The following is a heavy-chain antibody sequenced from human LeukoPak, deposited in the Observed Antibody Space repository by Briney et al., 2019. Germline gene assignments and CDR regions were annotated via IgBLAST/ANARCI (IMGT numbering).Heavy chain of an antibody. CDR1: GGSISSYY. J-gene: IGHJ3*02. CDR3: ARAVGATAPHDTFDI. V-gene: IGHV4-4*07. CDR2: IYTSGST. Sequence: SETLSLTCTVSGGSISSYYWSWIRLPAGKGLEWIGRIYTSGSTNYNPSLKSRVTMSVDTSKNQFPLKLSSVTAADTAVYYCARAVGATAPHDTFDIWGQGTMVTVSS. D-gene: IGHD1-26*01.